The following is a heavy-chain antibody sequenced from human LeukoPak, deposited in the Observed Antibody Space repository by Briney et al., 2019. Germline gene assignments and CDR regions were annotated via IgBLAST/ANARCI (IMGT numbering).Heavy chain of an antibody. CDR2: INQGGSEK. CDR3: ARESETSGWYDY. Sequence: LGGSLRLSCAASGFTFSTYWMSWVRQAPGKGLEWVANINQGGSEKKSVDSVKGRFTISRDNTRKSLSLQMSSLRSEDTALYYCARESETSGWYDYWGQGTLVTVSS. V-gene: IGHV3-7*05. J-gene: IGHJ4*02. CDR1: GFTFSTYW. D-gene: IGHD6-19*01.